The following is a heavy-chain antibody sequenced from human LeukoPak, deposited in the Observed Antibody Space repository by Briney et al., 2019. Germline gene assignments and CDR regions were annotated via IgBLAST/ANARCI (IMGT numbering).Heavy chain of an antibody. D-gene: IGHD6-13*01. J-gene: IGHJ4*02. CDR3: ARVPQARGVLWYSSSWYYFDY. Sequence: ASVKVSCKASGYTFTSYGISWVRQAPGQGLEWMGWISDYNGNTNYAQKLQGRVTMTTDTSTSTAYMELRSLRSDDTAVYYCARVPQARGVLWYSSSWYYFDYWGQGTLVTVSS. V-gene: IGHV1-18*01. CDR2: ISDYNGNT. CDR1: GYTFTSYG.